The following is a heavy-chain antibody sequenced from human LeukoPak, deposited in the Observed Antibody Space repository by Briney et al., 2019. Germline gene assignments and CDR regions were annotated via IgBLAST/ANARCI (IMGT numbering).Heavy chain of an antibody. D-gene: IGHD3-9*01. CDR1: GFTFSSYG. Sequence: PGGSLRLSCAASGFTFSSYGMHWVRQAPGKGLEWVAFIRYDGSNKYYADSVKGRFTISRDNSKNTLYLQMNSLRAEDTAVYYCANLGGSYDILTGYSDDAFDIWGQGTMVTVSS. CDR3: ANLGGSYDILTGYSDDAFDI. V-gene: IGHV3-30*02. J-gene: IGHJ3*02. CDR2: IRYDGSNK.